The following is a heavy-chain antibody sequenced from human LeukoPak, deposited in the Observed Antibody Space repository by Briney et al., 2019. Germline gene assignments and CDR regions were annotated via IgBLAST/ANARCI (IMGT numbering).Heavy chain of an antibody. CDR2: SHYGGDT. V-gene: IGHV4-59*11. Sequence: PSETLSLTCTVSGVSISSHDWSWIRQSPGKGLEWIGYSHYGGDTSYNPSLKNRVTISLDTSKNQFSLRLTSVTAADTAVHFCAKGEYSRTSYYHYYMDVWGKGTTVTVSS. CDR3: AKGEYSRTSYYHYYMDV. J-gene: IGHJ6*03. CDR1: GVSISSHD. D-gene: IGHD6-6*01.